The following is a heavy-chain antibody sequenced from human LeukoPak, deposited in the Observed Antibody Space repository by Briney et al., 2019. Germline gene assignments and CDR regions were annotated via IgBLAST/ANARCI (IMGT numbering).Heavy chain of an antibody. V-gene: IGHV3-21*01. D-gene: IGHD2-2*02. Sequence: GGSLRLSCAASGFTFSSYSMTWVRQAPGKGLEWVSSIGSSSSYIYYADSVKGRFTISRDNAKNSLYLQMNSLRAEDTAVYYCARDLPAAIRDPYFDYWGQGTLVTVSS. J-gene: IGHJ4*02. CDR3: ARDLPAAIRDPYFDY. CDR1: GFTFSSYS. CDR2: IGSSSSYI.